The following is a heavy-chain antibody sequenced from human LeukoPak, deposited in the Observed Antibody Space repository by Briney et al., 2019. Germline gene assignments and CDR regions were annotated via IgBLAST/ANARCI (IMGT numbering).Heavy chain of an antibody. CDR2: ISGSGGST. Sequence: GGSLRLSCAASGFTFSSFALSWVRQAPGKGLEWVSAISGSGGSTYYADSVKGRFTISRDNSKNTLYLQMNSLRAEDTAVYYCAKDGMAVAVTPFDYWGQGTLVTVSS. CDR1: GFTFSSFA. D-gene: IGHD6-19*01. CDR3: AKDGMAVAVTPFDY. J-gene: IGHJ4*02. V-gene: IGHV3-23*01.